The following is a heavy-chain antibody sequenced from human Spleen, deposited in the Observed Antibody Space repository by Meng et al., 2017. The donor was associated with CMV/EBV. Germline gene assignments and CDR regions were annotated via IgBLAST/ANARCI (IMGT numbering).Heavy chain of an antibody. CDR2: INRDGSST. J-gene: IGHJ4*02. V-gene: IGHV3-74*03. Sequence: GESLKISCAVSGITITSHWMHWVRQVPGRGLVWVSRINRDGSSTAYADSVKGRFTISRDNAKTSLYLQMNSLRAADTAVYYCARDRGSIVVPGTPFSDYWGQGSLVTVSS. CDR3: ARDRGSIVVPGTPFSDY. D-gene: IGHD6-19*01. CDR1: GITITSHW.